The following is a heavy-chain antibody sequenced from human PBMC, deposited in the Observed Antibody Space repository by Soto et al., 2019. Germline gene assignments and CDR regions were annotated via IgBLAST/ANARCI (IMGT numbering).Heavy chain of an antibody. Sequence: GESLKISCKGSGYIFTSYWIGCVRQMPGKGLEWMGIIYPGDSDTRYSPSFQGQVTISAEKSISTAYLQWSSLKASDTAMYYCARLRSGELLHVDYWGQGTLVTVSS. V-gene: IGHV5-51*01. CDR3: ARLRSGELLHVDY. D-gene: IGHD1-26*01. J-gene: IGHJ4*02. CDR1: GYIFTSYW. CDR2: IYPGDSDT.